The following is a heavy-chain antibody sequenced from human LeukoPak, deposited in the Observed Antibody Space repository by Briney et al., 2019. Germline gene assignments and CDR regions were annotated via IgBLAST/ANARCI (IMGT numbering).Heavy chain of an antibody. V-gene: IGHV5-51*01. CDR3: ARQPYYYGSGSYFDY. J-gene: IGHJ4*02. D-gene: IGHD3-10*01. CDR2: IYPGDSDT. Sequence: PGESLKTSCKGSGYSFTSYWIGWVRQMPGKGLGGVGIIYPGDSDTRYSPSFQGQVTNSADKSISTAYLQWSSLKASDTAMYYCARQPYYYGSGSYFDYWGQGTLVTVSS. CDR1: GYSFTSYW.